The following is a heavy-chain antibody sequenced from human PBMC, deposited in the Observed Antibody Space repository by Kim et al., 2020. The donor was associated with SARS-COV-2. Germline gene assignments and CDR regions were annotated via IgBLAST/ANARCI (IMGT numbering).Heavy chain of an antibody. J-gene: IGHJ4*02. Sequence: YTPSLKSRVTISIDTSKNQFSLKLSSVTAADTAVYYCARVSYYGSGRLDYWGQGTLVTVSS. CDR3: ARVSYYGSGRLDY. D-gene: IGHD3-10*01. V-gene: IGHV4-31*02.